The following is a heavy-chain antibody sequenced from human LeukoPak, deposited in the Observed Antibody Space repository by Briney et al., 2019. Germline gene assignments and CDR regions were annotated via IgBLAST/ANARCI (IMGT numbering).Heavy chain of an antibody. D-gene: IGHD3-10*01. Sequence: SETLSLTCTVSGGSISSYYWSWIRQPAGKGLEWIGRIYTSGSTNYNPSLKSRVTMSVDTSKNQFPLKLSSVTAADTAVYYCARFGGSGSYGHFDYWGQGTLVTVSS. CDR1: GGSISSYY. V-gene: IGHV4-4*07. CDR3: ARFGGSGSYGHFDY. J-gene: IGHJ4*02. CDR2: IYTSGST.